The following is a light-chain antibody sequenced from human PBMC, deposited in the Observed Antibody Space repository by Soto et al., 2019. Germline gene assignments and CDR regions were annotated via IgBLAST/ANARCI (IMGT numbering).Light chain of an antibody. CDR1: QSIVRW. V-gene: IGKV1-5*01. Sequence: DIQMTQSPSTLSASVGDRVTITCRASQSIVRWLAWYQQKPGKAPKLLIYDASSLESGVPSRFSGSGSGTEFTLTISSLQPDDFATYYCQPYNNWPLTCGGGTKVEIK. J-gene: IGKJ4*02. CDR2: DAS. CDR3: QPYNNWPLT.